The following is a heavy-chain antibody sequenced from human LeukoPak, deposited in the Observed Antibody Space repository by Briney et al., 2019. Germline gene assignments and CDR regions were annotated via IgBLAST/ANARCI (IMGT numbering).Heavy chain of an antibody. CDR2: ISGSGDST. J-gene: IGHJ3*02. CDR1: GFTFSSYG. D-gene: IGHD1-26*01. V-gene: IGHV3-23*01. CDR3: PKGRWELLTDAFDI. Sequence: GGSLRLSCAASGFTFSSYGMNWVRQAPGKGLEWVSGISGSGDSTKYADSVKGRFTISRDNSKNTLYLQMNSLRAEDTAVYYCPKGRWELLTDAFDIWGQGTMVTVSS.